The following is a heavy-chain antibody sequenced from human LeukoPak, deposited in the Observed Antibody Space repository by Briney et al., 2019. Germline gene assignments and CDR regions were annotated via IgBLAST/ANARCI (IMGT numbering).Heavy chain of an antibody. V-gene: IGHV1-2*02. Sequence: ASVKVSCKASGYTFTGYYMHWVRQAPGQGLEWMGWINPNSGGTNYAQKFQGRVAMTRDTSISTAYMELSRLRSDDTAVYYCARDPGYFRGVTGTPTFIDYWGQGTLVTVSS. CDR2: INPNSGGT. J-gene: IGHJ4*02. CDR1: GYTFTGYY. D-gene: IGHD1-7*01. CDR3: ARDPGYFRGVTGTPTFIDY.